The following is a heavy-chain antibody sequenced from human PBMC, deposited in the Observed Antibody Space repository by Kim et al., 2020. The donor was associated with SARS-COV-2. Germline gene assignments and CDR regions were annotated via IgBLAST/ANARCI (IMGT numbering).Heavy chain of an antibody. CDR3: ARVGVYYGRGWFDP. V-gene: IGHV1-2*02. Sequence: AQRFQGRVTMTGETAISTAYMELSSLRADDTAVYYCARVGVYYGRGWFDPWGQGTLVTVSS. D-gene: IGHD3-10*01. J-gene: IGHJ5*02.